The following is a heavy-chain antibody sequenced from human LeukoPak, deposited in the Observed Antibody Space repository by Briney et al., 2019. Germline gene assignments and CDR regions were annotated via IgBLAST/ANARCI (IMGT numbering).Heavy chain of an antibody. Sequence: ASVKVSCKASGYTFTSYYMHWVQQAPGQGLEWMGIINPSGGSTSYAQKFQGRVTMTRDMSTSTVYMELSSLRSEDTAVYYCAREGSPTDGDANWFDPWGQGTLVTVSS. CDR1: GYTFTSYY. CDR3: AREGSPTDGDANWFDP. CDR2: INPSGGST. V-gene: IGHV1-46*01. J-gene: IGHJ5*02. D-gene: IGHD4-17*01.